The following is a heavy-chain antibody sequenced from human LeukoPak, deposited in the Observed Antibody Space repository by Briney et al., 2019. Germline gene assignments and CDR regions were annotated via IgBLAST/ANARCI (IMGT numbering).Heavy chain of an antibody. CDR2: INPNSGGT. CDR1: GYTFTGYY. Sequence: APVKVSCKASGYTFTGYYMHWVRQAPGQGLEWMGWINPNSGGTNYAQKFQGRVTMTRDTSISTAYMELSRLRSDDPAVYYCARGQAIFGVVIKLFDYWGQGTLVTVSS. V-gene: IGHV1-2*02. J-gene: IGHJ4*02. CDR3: ARGQAIFGVVIKLFDY. D-gene: IGHD3-3*01.